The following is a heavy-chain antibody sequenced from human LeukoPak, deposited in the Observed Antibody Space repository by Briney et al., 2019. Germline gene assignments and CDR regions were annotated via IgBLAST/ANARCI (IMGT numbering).Heavy chain of an antibody. CDR3: ARDLLGALRYFGPSWAFDI. D-gene: IGHD3-9*01. J-gene: IGHJ3*02. Sequence: PSETLSLTCTVSGGSISSSSYYWGWIRQPPGKGLEWIGSIYYSGSTYYNPSLKSRVTISVDTSKNQFSLKLSSVTAADTAVYYCARDLLGALRYFGPSWAFDIWGQGTMVTVSS. V-gene: IGHV4-39*07. CDR2: IYYSGST. CDR1: GGSISSSSYY.